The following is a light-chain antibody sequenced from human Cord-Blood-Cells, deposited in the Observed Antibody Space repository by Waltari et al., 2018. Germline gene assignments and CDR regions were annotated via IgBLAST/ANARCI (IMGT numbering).Light chain of an antibody. CDR3: SSYTSSSSYV. J-gene: IGLJ1*01. CDR2: DVS. V-gene: IGLV2-14*01. Sequence: QSALTPPASVSGSPGQSITISCTGTSSDVGGYKYVSWYQQHQGKAPNLMIYDVSNRPSGVSNRFSGSKSGNTASLTISGLQAEDEADYYCSSYTSSSSYVFGTGTKVTVL. CDR1: SSDVGGYKY.